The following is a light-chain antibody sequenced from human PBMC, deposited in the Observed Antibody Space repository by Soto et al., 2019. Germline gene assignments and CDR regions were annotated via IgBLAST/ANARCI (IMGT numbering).Light chain of an antibody. CDR3: QQYNDWPRT. CDR2: GAS. J-gene: IGKJ1*01. CDR1: QSVSSN. Sequence: EIVITPSPGTLSVSPGDRAALCCRASQSVSSNLAWYQQKPGQAPRLLIYGASTRATGSPDRFSASGSATEFTLTISSLLSEDFAVYYCQQYNDWPRTFGQGTNVDI. V-gene: IGKV3-15*01.